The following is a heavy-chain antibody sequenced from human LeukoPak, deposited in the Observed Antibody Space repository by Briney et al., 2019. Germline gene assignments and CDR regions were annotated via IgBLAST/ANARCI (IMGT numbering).Heavy chain of an antibody. V-gene: IGHV1-18*01. D-gene: IGHD4-17*01. Sequence: ASVKVSCKASGYTFTSYGISWVRQAPGQGLEWMGWISAYNGNTNYAQKFQGRVTMTRDTSISTAYMELSRLRSDDTAVYYCARGTDDYGDYFWLWGQGTLVTVSS. CDR2: ISAYNGNT. CDR1: GYTFTSYG. J-gene: IGHJ4*02. CDR3: ARGTDDYGDYFWL.